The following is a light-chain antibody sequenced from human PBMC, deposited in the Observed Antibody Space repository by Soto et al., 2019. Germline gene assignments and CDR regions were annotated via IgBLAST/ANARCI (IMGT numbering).Light chain of an antibody. CDR2: DAS. V-gene: IGKV1-5*01. CDR1: QSISNW. Sequence: DIQMTQSPSTLSASVGDRVTISCRANQSISNWLAWYQQKPGTAPKLLIYDASTLESGVPSRFSGSGAGTDFTLTISSLQRDDFATYYCQQYNRHWWTFGPGTKVEFK. J-gene: IGKJ1*01. CDR3: QQYNRHWWT.